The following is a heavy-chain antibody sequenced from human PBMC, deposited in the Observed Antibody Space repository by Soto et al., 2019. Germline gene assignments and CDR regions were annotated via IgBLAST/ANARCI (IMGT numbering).Heavy chain of an antibody. V-gene: IGHV3-11*06. CDR1: GFPFSDYY. J-gene: IGHJ4*02. Sequence: GGSLRLSCATSGFPFSDYYMSWIRQAPGKGLEWLSHISPKSTYRNYADSVKGRFTISRDNTKSSLFLQMNSLGVEDTAVYYCTRGGGGGLFEHWGQGVLVTVPS. CDR2: ISPKSTYR. CDR3: TRGGGGGLFEH. D-gene: IGHD2-21*01.